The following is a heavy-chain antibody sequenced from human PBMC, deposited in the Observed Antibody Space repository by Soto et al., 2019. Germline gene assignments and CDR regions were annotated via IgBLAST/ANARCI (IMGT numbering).Heavy chain of an antibody. D-gene: IGHD6-19*01. V-gene: IGHV3-23*01. CDR2: ISGSGGST. Sequence: PGGSLRLSCAASGLTFSSYVMSWVRQAPGKGLEWVSAISGSGGSTYYADSVKGRFTISRDNSKNTLYLQMNSLRAEDTAVYYCVKDSVAGTFDYWGQGTLVTVSS. CDR3: VKDSVAGTFDY. CDR1: GLTFSSYV. J-gene: IGHJ4*02.